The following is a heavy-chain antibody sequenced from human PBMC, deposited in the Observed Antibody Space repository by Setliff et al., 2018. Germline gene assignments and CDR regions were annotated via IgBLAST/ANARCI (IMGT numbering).Heavy chain of an antibody. CDR3: ARSRSNFWSGSQGANWFDP. J-gene: IGHJ5*02. V-gene: IGHV5-51*01. CDR1: GYSFTSYW. Sequence: GESLKISCKGSGYSFTSYWIGWVRQMPGKGLEWMGIIYPGDSDTRYSPSFQGQVTISADKSISTAYLQWSSLKASDTAMYYCARSRSNFWSGSQGANWFDPWGQGTLVTVSS. D-gene: IGHD3-3*01. CDR2: IYPGDSDT.